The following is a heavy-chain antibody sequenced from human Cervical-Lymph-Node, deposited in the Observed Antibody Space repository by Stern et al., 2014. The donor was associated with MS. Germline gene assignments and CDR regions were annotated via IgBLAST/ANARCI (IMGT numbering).Heavy chain of an antibody. Sequence: RESGPGLVKHLQTLSLTCTVSGGSVSSGGYFWNWIRQHPGKGLEWIGHVYYSGSIAYNPSLKRRVTISVDTSKNQFSLRLRSVTAADTAVYYCARNPALWYFDLWGRGTLAAVSS. CDR3: ARNPALWYFDL. V-gene: IGHV4-31*03. CDR1: GGSVSSGGYF. CDR2: VYYSGSI. J-gene: IGHJ2*01. D-gene: IGHD3-3*02.